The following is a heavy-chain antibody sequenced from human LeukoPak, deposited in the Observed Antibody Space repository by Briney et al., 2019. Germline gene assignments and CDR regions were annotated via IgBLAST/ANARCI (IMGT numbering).Heavy chain of an antibody. V-gene: IGHV1-46*01. D-gene: IGHD3-22*01. Sequence: ASVKVSCKASGYTFTSYYMHWVRQAPGQGLEWMGIINPSGGSTSYAQKFQGRVTMTRDTSTSTVYMELSSLRSEDTAVYYCARRDSSGYYSKGMDVWGQGTTVTASS. CDR1: GYTFTSYY. CDR2: INPSGGST. CDR3: ARRDSSGYYSKGMDV. J-gene: IGHJ6*02.